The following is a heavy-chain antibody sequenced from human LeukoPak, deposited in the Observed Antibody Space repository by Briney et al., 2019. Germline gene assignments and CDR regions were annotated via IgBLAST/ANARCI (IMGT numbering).Heavy chain of an antibody. Sequence: PGGSLRLSCAASGFTFSSYGMHWVRQAPGKGLEWVAVIWYDGSNKYYADSVKGRFTISRDNSKNTLYLQMNSLRAEDTAVYYCAREIVVVPAAISNYYYYYYMDVWAKGPRSPSP. D-gene: IGHD2-2*01. CDR1: GFTFSSYG. CDR2: IWYDGSNK. CDR3: AREIVVVPAAISNYYYYYYMDV. V-gene: IGHV3-33*01. J-gene: IGHJ6*03.